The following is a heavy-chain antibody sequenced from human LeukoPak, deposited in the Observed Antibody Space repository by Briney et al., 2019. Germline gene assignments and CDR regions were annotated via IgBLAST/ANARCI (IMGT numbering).Heavy chain of an antibody. Sequence: SETLSLTCAVYGGSFSGYYWSWIRQPPGKGLELSGEINHSGSTNYNPSLKSRVTISVDTSKNQFSLKLSSVTAADTAVYYCARAPNYYYDSSGYIYWGQGTLVTVSS. CDR1: GGSFSGYY. V-gene: IGHV4-34*01. J-gene: IGHJ4*02. D-gene: IGHD3-22*01. CDR2: INHSGST. CDR3: ARAPNYYYDSSGYIY.